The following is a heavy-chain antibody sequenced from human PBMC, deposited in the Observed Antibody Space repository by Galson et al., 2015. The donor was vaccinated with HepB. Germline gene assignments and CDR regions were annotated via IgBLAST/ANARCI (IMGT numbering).Heavy chain of an antibody. CDR2: MKPSDGST. Sequence: SVKVSCKASGYSFTSYHMHWVRQAPGQGLEWMGIMKPSDGSTKNARNFQGRLTMTTDTSTSTVYMELSSLRSDDTAVYYCARQQGILDAWGQGTLVTVSS. V-gene: IGHV1-46*03. J-gene: IGHJ5*02. CDR3: ARQQGILDA. CDR1: GYSFTSYH.